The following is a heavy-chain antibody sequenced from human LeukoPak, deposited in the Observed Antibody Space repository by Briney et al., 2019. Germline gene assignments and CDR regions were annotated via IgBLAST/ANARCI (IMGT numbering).Heavy chain of an antibody. CDR3: ARKPDSRNWFDP. Sequence: PSETLSLTCTVSGASISSSSYYWGWIRQPPGKGLEWIGNIYYSGSTYYNPSLKSRVTISIDTSKNQFSLRLNSVTAVDTAVYYCARKPDSRNWFDPWGQGTLVIVSS. CDR1: GASISSSSYY. D-gene: IGHD1-14*01. V-gene: IGHV4-39*07. CDR2: IYYSGST. J-gene: IGHJ5*02.